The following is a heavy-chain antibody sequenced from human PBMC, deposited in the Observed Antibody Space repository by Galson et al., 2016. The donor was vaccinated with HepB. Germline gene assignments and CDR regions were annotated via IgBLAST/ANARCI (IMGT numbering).Heavy chain of an antibody. Sequence: SLRLSCAASGFTFGSYGMNWVRQAPGKGLEWISYINSLSTAAYYADSVKGRFFISRDNVRNSVFLQMNSLSDEDTAVYYCARAGHGSGSYYYYSYFAMDVWGQGTTVTVSS. CDR2: INSLSTAA. CDR3: ARAGHGSGSYYYYSYFAMDV. CDR1: GFTFGSYG. D-gene: IGHD3-10*01. J-gene: IGHJ6*02. V-gene: IGHV3-48*02.